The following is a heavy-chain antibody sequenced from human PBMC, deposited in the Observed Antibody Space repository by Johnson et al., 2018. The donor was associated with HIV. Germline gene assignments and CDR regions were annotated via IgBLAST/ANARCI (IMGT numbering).Heavy chain of an antibody. V-gene: IGHV3-15*01. CDR2: IKSKTDGGTT. J-gene: IGHJ3*02. CDR1: GFTFSNAW. CDR3: ARGRARAFDI. Sequence: VQLVESGGGLVKPGGSLRLSCAASGFTFSNAWMSWVRQAPGKGLEWVGRIKSKTDGGTTDYAAPVKGRFTISRDDSKNTLYLQMNSLRAEDTAVYYCARGRARAFDIWGQGTMVTVSS. D-gene: IGHD5-12*01.